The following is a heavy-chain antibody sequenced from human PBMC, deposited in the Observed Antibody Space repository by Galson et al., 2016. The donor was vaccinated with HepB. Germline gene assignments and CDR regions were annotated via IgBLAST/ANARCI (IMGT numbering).Heavy chain of an antibody. CDR1: GFTFSDYY. Sequence: SLRLSCAASGFTFSDYYIRWVRQAPGKGLEWVSYISTTGGYTRYADSVKGRFTASRDNGKNSSYLQMNTLRAGDTAVYYCARAGDSDYDPRYRSHYYMDVWGKGTTVTVSS. D-gene: IGHD5-12*01. CDR2: ISTTGGYT. CDR3: ARAGDSDYDPRYRSHYYMDV. J-gene: IGHJ6*03. V-gene: IGHV3-11*06.